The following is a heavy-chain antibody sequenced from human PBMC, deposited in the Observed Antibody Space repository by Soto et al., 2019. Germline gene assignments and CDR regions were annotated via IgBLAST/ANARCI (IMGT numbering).Heavy chain of an antibody. Sequence: QVQLQESGPGLVKPSQTLSLTCTVSGGSISSGDYYWSWIRQPPGKGLEWIGYIYYSGRTYYNPSLKSRVTISVDTSKNQFPLKLSSVTAADTAVYYCASSFAPEENDNWFDPWGQGTLVTVSS. V-gene: IGHV4-30-4*01. CDR2: IYYSGRT. D-gene: IGHD3-10*01. J-gene: IGHJ5*02. CDR1: GGSISSGDYY. CDR3: ASSFAPEENDNWFDP.